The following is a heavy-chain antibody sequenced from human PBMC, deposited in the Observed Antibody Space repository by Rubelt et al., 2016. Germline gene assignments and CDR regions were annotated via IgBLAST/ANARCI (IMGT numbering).Heavy chain of an antibody. D-gene: IGHD5-24*01. V-gene: IGHV3-23*04. J-gene: IGHJ3*02. CDR1: GFTFSRYA. CDR3: AKYREGTRSALDT. CDR2: ISASGGST. Sequence: LVESGGDLVQPGGSLRLSCAASGFTFSRYAMSWVRQAPGKGLEWVSAISASGGSTYYADSVQGRFTIPRDDSGKPVDRKMKGLGAGDTAVYFCAKYREGTRSALDTGGQGAMVAVSS.